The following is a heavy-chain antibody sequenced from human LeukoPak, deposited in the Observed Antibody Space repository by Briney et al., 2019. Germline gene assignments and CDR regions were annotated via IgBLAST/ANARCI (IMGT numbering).Heavy chain of an antibody. V-gene: IGHV1-2*02. J-gene: IGHJ4*02. CDR2: INIDSGGT. CDR3: VRDHLHYFDY. Sequence: ASVKVSCNASGYSFTAYYIHWVRQAPGQGPEWMGWINIDSGGTNYAQKFQGRVTMTRDTSISTAYMEMSSLRSDDTAVYYCVRDHLHYFDYWGQGTLVTVSS. CDR1: GYSFTAYY.